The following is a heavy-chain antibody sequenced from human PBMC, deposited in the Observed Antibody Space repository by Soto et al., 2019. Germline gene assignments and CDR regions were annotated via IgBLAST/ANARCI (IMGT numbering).Heavy chain of an antibody. CDR3: AKDQQSTYGDYGFDD. CDR2: ISGSGGST. D-gene: IGHD4-17*01. Sequence: GGSLRLSCAASGFTFSSYAMSGGRQGPGKGREWGSAISGSGGSTYYAASVKGRFTISSDNSKNTLYLQMNSLRAEDTAVYYCAKDQQSTYGDYGFDDWGQGSLVTVSS. V-gene: IGHV3-23*01. J-gene: IGHJ4*02. CDR1: GFTFSSYA.